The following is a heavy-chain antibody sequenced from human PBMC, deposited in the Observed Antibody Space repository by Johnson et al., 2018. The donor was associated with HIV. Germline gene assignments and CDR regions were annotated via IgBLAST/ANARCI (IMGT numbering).Heavy chain of an antibody. D-gene: IGHD1-26*01. Sequence: VQLVESGGGLIQPGGSLRLSCAASGFTFSSNWMNWVRQAPGKGLQWVANIKEDGSEKYYIDSVKGRFNVSRDNSKNTLYLQMKSLRPEDTAVYYCAKESKWESRTPHAFDMWGQGTMVTVSS. V-gene: IGHV3-7*01. CDR2: IKEDGSEK. J-gene: IGHJ3*02. CDR1: GFTFSSNW. CDR3: AKESKWESRTPHAFDM.